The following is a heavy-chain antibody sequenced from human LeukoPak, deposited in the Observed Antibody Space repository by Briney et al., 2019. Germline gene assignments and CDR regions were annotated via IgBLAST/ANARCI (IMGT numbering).Heavy chain of an antibody. J-gene: IGHJ4*02. CDR1: GFIFTSYG. CDR3: ARGIPIPATHPIDY. Sequence: GGSLRLSCAASGFIFTSYGMHWVRQAPGKGLEWVAMIWYDGSHKKYADSVEGRFSISRDTYKNTLYLQMNSLRADDTAVYYCARGIPIPATHPIDYWGQGSLVTVSS. CDR2: IWYDGSHK. V-gene: IGHV3-33*08. D-gene: IGHD2-21*01.